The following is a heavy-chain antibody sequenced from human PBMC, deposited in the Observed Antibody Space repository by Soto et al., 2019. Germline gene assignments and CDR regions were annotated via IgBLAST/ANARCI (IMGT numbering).Heavy chain of an antibody. J-gene: IGHJ4*02. CDR1: GGSINTFY. V-gene: IGHV4-4*07. D-gene: IGHD5-12*01. CDR3: AREGSYSAYNFAHGIQLWSFDF. Sequence: SETLSLICTVSGGSINTFYWSWVRQPAGKGLEWIGRIFSSGSTSFNPSPESRVAMSVDTSKNHFSLNLSSVAAADMAVYYCAREGSYSAYNFAHGIQLWSFDFWGQGALVTVSS. CDR2: IFSSGST.